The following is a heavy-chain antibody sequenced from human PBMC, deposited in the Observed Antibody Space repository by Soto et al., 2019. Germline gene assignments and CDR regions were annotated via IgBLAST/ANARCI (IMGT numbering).Heavy chain of an antibody. CDR2: VSATAGTT. CDR1: VFTFSNYA. V-gene: IGHV3-23*01. Sequence: GGSLRLSSAASVFTFSNYAMSWVRQAPGKGLEWVSLVSATAGTTYYTDSVKGRFTISRDNSRNTVYLQMNSLRADDTAVYYCAKDRLAGGFDHWGQGTLVTVSS. D-gene: IGHD3-16*01. CDR3: AKDRLAGGFDH. J-gene: IGHJ4*02.